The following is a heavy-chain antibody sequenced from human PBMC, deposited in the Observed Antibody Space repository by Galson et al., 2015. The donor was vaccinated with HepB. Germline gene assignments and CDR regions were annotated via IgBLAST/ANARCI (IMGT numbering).Heavy chain of an antibody. CDR1: GYTFTSYT. CDR3: ARVLNYGSGSHPFDY. J-gene: IGHJ4*02. V-gene: IGHV1-69*02. D-gene: IGHD3-10*01. CDR2: IIPILGIA. Sequence: SVKVSCKASGYTFTSYTISWVRQAPGQGLEWMGRIIPILGIANYAQKFQGRVTITADKSTSTAYMELSSLRSEDTAVYYCARVLNYGSGSHPFDYWGQGTLVTVSS.